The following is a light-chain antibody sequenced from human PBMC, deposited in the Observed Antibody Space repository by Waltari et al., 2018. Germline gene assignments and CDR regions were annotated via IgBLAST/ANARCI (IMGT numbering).Light chain of an antibody. Sequence: QPALTQPASASGSPGNSITTPPTGTTGAVGGHIFASSYQQHPGKAPKLMIYEVTKRPSGVSNRFSGSKSGNTASLTISGLQADDEADYYCCSYAGGSTSVVFGGGTKLTVL. J-gene: IGLJ2*01. V-gene: IGLV2-23*02. CDR1: TGAVGGHIF. CDR2: EVT. CDR3: CSYAGGSTSVV.